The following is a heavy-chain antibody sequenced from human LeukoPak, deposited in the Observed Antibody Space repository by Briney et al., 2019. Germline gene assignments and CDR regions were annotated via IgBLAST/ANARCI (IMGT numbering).Heavy chain of an antibody. V-gene: IGHV3-7*01. Sequence: GGSLRLSCAASGFTFTSYWMSWVRQAPGKGLEGVANIKQDGSEKYYVDSVKGRFTISRDNAKNSLYLQMNSLRAEDTAVYYCARALWGIVVVPAAPDYWGQGTLVTVSS. D-gene: IGHD2-2*01. J-gene: IGHJ4*02. CDR3: ARALWGIVVVPAAPDY. CDR1: GFTFTSYW. CDR2: IKQDGSEK.